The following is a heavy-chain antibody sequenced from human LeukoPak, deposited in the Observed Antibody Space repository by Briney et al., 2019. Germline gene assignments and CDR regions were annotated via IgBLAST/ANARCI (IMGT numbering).Heavy chain of an antibody. J-gene: IGHJ4*02. Sequence: AEPLKISCKGPGSLFTTYWSGSMRQMAGKGMENLRIIYTGDSGTRASSSFQGQLIISADKSITTAYLQWSSLRASDTAMYYCARRLRYSDGGYFDYWGQGNLVTVSS. CDR3: ARRLRYSDGGYFDY. CDR2: IYTGDSGT. CDR1: GSLFTTYW. V-gene: IGHV5-51*01. D-gene: IGHD3-9*01.